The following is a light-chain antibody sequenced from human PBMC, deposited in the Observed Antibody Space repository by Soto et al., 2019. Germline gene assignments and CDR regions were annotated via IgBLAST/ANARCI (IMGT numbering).Light chain of an antibody. Sequence: EMVMTQSPATLSVSPGERVTLSCRASESVHRNLAWYQQKPGQGPSLLIYYASTRATGVPDRFTGSWSGTEFTLTISSLQSEDSGVYHCQHYNNWPPTFGPGTKVEIK. J-gene: IGKJ3*01. CDR3: QHYNNWPPT. CDR2: YAS. V-gene: IGKV3-15*01. CDR1: ESVHRN.